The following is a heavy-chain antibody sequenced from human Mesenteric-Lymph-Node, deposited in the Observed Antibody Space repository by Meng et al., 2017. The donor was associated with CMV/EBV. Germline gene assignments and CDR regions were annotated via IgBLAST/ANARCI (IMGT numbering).Heavy chain of an antibody. CDR2: VKTDGSST. J-gene: IGHJ6*02. D-gene: IGHD2-8*02. V-gene: IGHV3-74*01. CDR1: GFTFSTYW. Sequence: GGSLRLSCTASGFTFSTYWMNWVRQAPGKGLVWVSRVKTDGSSTNYADSVKGRFTISRDNAKNTLYLQMNSLRAEDTAVYYCARGGGVRGYFYYYNMDVWGQGTTVTVSS. CDR3: ARGGGVRGYFYYYNMDV.